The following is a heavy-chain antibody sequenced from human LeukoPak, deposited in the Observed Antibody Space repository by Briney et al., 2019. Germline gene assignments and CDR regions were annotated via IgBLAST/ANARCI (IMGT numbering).Heavy chain of an antibody. J-gene: IGHJ3*02. CDR1: GFTFSSYA. V-gene: IGHV3-23*01. CDR2: FTSGGNT. Sequence: GGSLRLSCVASGFTFSSYAMSWVRQAPGKGLEWVSGFTSGGNTHYSDSVKGRFTISRDNSKNTLYLRMNSLRADDTAVYYCARTDRTGALGRFRMRSDAFDIWGQGTVVTVSS. D-gene: IGHD3-3*01. CDR3: ARTDRTGALGRFRMRSDAFDI.